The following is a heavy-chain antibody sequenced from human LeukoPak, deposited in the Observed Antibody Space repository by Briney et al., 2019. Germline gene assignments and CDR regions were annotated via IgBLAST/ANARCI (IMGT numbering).Heavy chain of an antibody. V-gene: IGHV3-48*03. J-gene: IGHJ4*02. D-gene: IGHD3-22*01. CDR1: GFTFSSYE. Sequence: PGGSLRLSCAASGFTFSSYEMNWVRQAPGKGLEWVSYISSSGSTIYYADSVKGRLTISRDNAKNSLYLQMNSLRAEDTAVYYCARDYYDSSGGDYWGQGTLVTVSS. CDR2: ISSSGSTI. CDR3: ARDYYDSSGGDY.